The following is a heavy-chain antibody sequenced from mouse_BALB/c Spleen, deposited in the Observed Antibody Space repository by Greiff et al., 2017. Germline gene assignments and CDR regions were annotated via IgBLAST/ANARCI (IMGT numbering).Heavy chain of an antibody. Sequence: EVQGVESGGGLVKPGGSLKLSCAASGFAFSSYDMSWVRQTPEKRLEWVAYISSGGGSTYYPDTVKGRFTISRDNAKNTLYLQMSSLKSEDTAMYYCARHDYYGSNAYWGQGTLVTVSA. CDR1: GFAFSSYD. D-gene: IGHD1-1*01. J-gene: IGHJ3*01. CDR3: ARHDYYGSNAY. CDR2: ISSGGGST. V-gene: IGHV5-12-1*01.